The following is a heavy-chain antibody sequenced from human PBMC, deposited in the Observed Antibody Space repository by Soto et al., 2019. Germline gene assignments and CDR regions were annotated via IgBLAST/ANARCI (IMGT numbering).Heavy chain of an antibody. CDR2: IVVGSSNT. CDR1: GFTFTSSA. V-gene: IGHV1-58*01. CDR3: AAYPTTVTSFHYYGMDV. Sequence: QMQLVQSGPEVKKPGTSVKVSCKASGFTFTSSAVQWVRQARGQRLEWIGWIVVGSSNTNYAQKFQERVTITRDMSTSTAYMELSSLRSEDTAVYYCAAYPTTVTSFHYYGMDVWGQGTTVTVSS. J-gene: IGHJ6*02. D-gene: IGHD4-4*01.